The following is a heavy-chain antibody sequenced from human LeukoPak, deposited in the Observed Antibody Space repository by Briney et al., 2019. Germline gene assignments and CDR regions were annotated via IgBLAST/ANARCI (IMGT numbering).Heavy chain of an antibody. CDR3: ARGAYGDYWGPSSFDY. CDR1: GGSISSYY. D-gene: IGHD4-17*01. V-gene: IGHV4-59*01. J-gene: IGHJ4*02. CDR2: IYYSGST. Sequence: SETLSLTCTVSGGSISSYYWSWIRQPPGKGLEWIGYIYYSGSTNYNPSLKSRVTISVDTSKNQFSLKLSSVTAADTAVYYCARGAYGDYWGPSSFDYWGQGTLVTVSS.